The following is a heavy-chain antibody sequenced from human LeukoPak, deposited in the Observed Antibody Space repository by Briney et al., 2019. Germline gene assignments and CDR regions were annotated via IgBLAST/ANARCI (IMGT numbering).Heavy chain of an antibody. Sequence: GGSLRLSCAASGFTFSSYSLSWVRQAPGKGLEWVSSISSSSSYIYYADSVKGRFTISRDNAKNSLYLQMNSLRAEDTAVYYCAASLGGYSPFDYWGQGTLVTVSS. CDR1: GFTFSSYS. V-gene: IGHV3-21*01. D-gene: IGHD4-23*01. J-gene: IGHJ4*02. CDR2: ISSSSSYI. CDR3: AASLGGYSPFDY.